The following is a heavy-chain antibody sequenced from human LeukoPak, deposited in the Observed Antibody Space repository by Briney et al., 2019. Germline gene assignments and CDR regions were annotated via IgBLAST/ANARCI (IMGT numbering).Heavy chain of an antibody. Sequence: TSETLSLTCIVSGGSISIYYWNWIRQPPGKGLEWIGYSYNSGSTVYNPSLKRPVTISADTSKKQFSLKLTSAAAADTAGYYCARDRELDSWGQGTLVTVSS. V-gene: IGHV4-59*01. CDR2: SYNSGST. CDR1: GGSISIYY. D-gene: IGHD1-1*01. CDR3: ARDRELDS. J-gene: IGHJ4*02.